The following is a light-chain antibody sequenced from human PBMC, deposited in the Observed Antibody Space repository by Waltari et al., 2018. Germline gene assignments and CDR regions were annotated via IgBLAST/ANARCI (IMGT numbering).Light chain of an antibody. CDR3: QQGYTYPYS. CDR2: MAS. V-gene: IGKV1-NL1*01. CDR1: QGIGIT. Sequence: DIQMTQSPSSLSASVRDTVTITCHASQGIGITLNWYQQKPGKAPKLLIYMASSLQSGIPSRFSGTGSGTDFTLTISSLQPEDFATYYCQQGYTYPYSFGQGTKVEIK. J-gene: IGKJ2*03.